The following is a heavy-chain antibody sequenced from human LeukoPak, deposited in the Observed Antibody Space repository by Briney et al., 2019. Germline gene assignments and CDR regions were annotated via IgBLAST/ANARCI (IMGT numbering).Heavy chain of an antibody. CDR3: ATLFGPRKGPY. Sequence: ASVKVSCKASGYTFTSYGISWVRQAPGKGLEWMGGFDPEDGETIYAQKFQGRVTMTEDTSTDTAYMELSSLRSEDTAVYYCATLFGPRKGPYWGQGTLVTVSS. CDR1: GYTFTSYG. V-gene: IGHV1-24*01. CDR2: FDPEDGET. J-gene: IGHJ4*02. D-gene: IGHD3-10*01.